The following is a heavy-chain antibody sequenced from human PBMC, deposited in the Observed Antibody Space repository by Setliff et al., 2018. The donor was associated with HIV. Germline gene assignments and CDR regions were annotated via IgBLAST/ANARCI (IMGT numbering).Heavy chain of an antibody. J-gene: IGHJ1*01. V-gene: IGHV1-46*01. CDR2: INPSSGST. CDR3: ARDPAPSSSASYFQH. Sequence: ASVKVSCKASGYTFTSYYMHWVRQAPGQGLEWMGIINPSSGSTTYAQKFQGRVTMTRDTPTSTVYMELSSLRSEDMAVYYCARDPAPSSSASYFQHWGQGTPVTVSS. D-gene: IGHD6-6*01. CDR1: GYTFTSYY.